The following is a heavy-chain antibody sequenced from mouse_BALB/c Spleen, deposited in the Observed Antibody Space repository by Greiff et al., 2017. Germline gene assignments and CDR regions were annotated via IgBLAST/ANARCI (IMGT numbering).Heavy chain of an antibody. CDR2: INPSSGYT. J-gene: IGHJ2*01. Sequence: QVQLQQSAAELARPGASVKMSCKASGYTFTSYTMHWVKQRPGQGLEWIGYINPSSGYTEYNQKFKDKTTLTADKSSSTAYMQLSSLTSEDSAVYYCARARYGNYPDYWGQGTTLTVSS. CDR1: GYTFTSYT. V-gene: IGHV1-4*02. D-gene: IGHD2-10*02. CDR3: ARARYGNYPDY.